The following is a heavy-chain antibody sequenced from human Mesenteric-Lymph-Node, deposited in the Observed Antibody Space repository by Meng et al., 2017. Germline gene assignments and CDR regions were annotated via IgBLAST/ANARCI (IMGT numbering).Heavy chain of an antibody. CDR2: IYYSGST. D-gene: IGHD5-18*01. CDR1: GGSISSGDYY. V-gene: IGHV4-30-4*01. J-gene: IGHJ2*01. CDR3: ARVGWRQWSFDL. Sequence: QGQPEESGPGLVKPSQTLSLTCTVSGGSISSGDYYWSWIRQPPGKGLEWIGYIYYSGSTYYNPSLKSRVTISVDTSKNQFSLKLSSVTAADTAVYYCARVGWRQWSFDLWGRGTLVTVSS.